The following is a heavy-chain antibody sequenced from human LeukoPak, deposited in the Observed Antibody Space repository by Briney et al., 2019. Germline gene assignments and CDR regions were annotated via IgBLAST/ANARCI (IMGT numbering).Heavy chain of an antibody. J-gene: IGHJ4*02. D-gene: IGHD3-16*01. CDR3: AKDPPHVSWLFDY. V-gene: IGHV3-11*01. CDR1: GFTFSDYY. Sequence: GGSLRLSCAASGFTFSDYYMSWIRQAPGKGLEWVSYISISGNTIYYADSVKGRFTISRDNAKNSLYLQMNSLRAEDTAVYYCAKDPPHVSWLFDYWGQGTLVTVSS. CDR2: ISISGNTI.